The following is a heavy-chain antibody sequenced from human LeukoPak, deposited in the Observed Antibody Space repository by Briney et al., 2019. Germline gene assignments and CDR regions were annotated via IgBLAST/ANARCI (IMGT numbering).Heavy chain of an antibody. CDR3: AKTPQGAAAGTGFDY. D-gene: IGHD6-13*01. CDR2: ISYDGSNK. CDR1: GFTFSSYA. V-gene: IGHV3-30-3*02. J-gene: IGHJ4*02. Sequence: PGGSLRLSCAASGFTFSSYAMHWVRQAPGKGLEWVAVISYDGSNKYYADSVKGRFTISRDNSKNTLYLQMNSLRAEDTAVYYCAKTPQGAAAGTGFDYWGQGTLVTVSS.